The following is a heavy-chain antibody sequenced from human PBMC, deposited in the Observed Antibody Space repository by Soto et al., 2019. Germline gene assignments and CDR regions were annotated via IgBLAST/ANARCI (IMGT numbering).Heavy chain of an antibody. CDR2: ISGKSDHI. Sequence: EVQLVESGGGLVQPGGSLGLSCVASEFGSDDYTLHWVRQVPGKGLEWISGISGKSDHIDYADSVKGRFTISKDNAKNSLYLRMSSLRAEDTALYYCVRNRDDSKSGGDAFDIWGQGTMVTVSS. J-gene: IGHJ3*02. D-gene: IGHD3-22*01. CDR1: EFGSDDYT. V-gene: IGHV3-9*02. CDR3: VRNRDDSKSGGDAFDI.